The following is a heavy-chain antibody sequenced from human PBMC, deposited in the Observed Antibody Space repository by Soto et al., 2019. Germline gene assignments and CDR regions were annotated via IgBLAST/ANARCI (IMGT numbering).Heavy chain of an antibody. CDR2: IYWDDSK. CDR1: GFSLSTSGVG. Sequence: QITLKESGPTLVRPTQTLTLTCAFSGFSLSTSGVGVGWIRQPPGKALEWLAVIYWDDSKHYSPSLRSRHTITKETSKNQVVLTITNMDPMDTGTYYCAHKGPEDWPLDYWGQGTLVTVSS. V-gene: IGHV2-5*02. D-gene: IGHD3-9*01. CDR3: AHKGPEDWPLDY. J-gene: IGHJ4*02.